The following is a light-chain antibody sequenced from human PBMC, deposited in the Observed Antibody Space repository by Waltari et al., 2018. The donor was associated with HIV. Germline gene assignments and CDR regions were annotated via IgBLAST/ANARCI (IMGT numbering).Light chain of an antibody. J-gene: IGLJ2*01. Sequence: QSVLTQPPSASGTPGQNVTISCSGNTSNIGTNIVNWYQPFPGAAPKLLIYSNNQRPSGGPARFAGSKSGTSASLAISGLQSEDEADYFCAAWDDTLNGLFGGGTKLTVL. CDR2: SNN. V-gene: IGLV1-44*01. CDR3: AAWDDTLNGL. CDR1: TSNIGTNI.